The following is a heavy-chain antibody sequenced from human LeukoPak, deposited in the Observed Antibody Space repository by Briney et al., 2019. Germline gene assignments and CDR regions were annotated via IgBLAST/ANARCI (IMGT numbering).Heavy chain of an antibody. Sequence: ASVKVSCKASGYTFTSYGISWVRQAPGQRLEWMGWINAGNGNTKYSQEFQGRVTITRDTSASTAYMELSSLRSEDMAVYYCARDGRAAMVTGYYYYYMDVWGKGTTVTVSS. CDR3: ARDGRAAMVTGYYYYYMDV. J-gene: IGHJ6*03. D-gene: IGHD5-18*01. CDR2: INAGNGNT. V-gene: IGHV1-3*03. CDR1: GYTFTSYG.